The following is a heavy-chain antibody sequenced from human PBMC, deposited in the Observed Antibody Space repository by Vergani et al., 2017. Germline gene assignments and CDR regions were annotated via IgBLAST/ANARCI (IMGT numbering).Heavy chain of an antibody. Sequence: EVQLVESGGVVVQPGGSLRLSCAASGFTFDEYGMYWVRQAPGKGLEWLSFISWDGSRTYYADSVKGRFTISRDNSKNSLYLQMSSLRVEDTALYYCVKDYGITKVRGVQRPHRNYFGMDVWGQGTTVTVSS. CDR2: ISWDGSRT. CDR3: VKDYGITKVRGVQRPHRNYFGMDV. CDR1: GFTFDEYG. V-gene: IGHV3-43D*04. D-gene: IGHD3-10*01. J-gene: IGHJ6*02.